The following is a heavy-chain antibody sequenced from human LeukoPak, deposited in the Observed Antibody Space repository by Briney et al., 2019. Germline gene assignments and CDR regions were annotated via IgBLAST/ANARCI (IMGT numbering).Heavy chain of an antibody. V-gene: IGHV3-7*01. D-gene: IGHD2-15*01. CDR1: GFTFSSYW. J-gene: IGHJ4*02. CDR3: ARGLLSNIY. Sequence: GSLRLSCAASGFTFSSYWMTWVRQAPGKGLEWVANIKEDGSEKYYVDSVKGRFTISRDNAKNSLFLQMNSLRGEDTAVFYCARGLLSNIYWGQGTLVTVSS. CDR2: IKEDGSEK.